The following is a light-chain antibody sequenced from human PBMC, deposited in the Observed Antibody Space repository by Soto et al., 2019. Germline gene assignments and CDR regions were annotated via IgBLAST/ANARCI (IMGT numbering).Light chain of an antibody. CDR3: QQYENYWT. J-gene: IGKJ1*01. CDR1: QTISSW. Sequence: DIQMTQSPFTVSESVGDRVTITCRASQTISSWLAWYQQIPGKAPKLLIYDASNLGSGVPSRFSGSGSGTEFTLTISSLQPEDFAVYYCQQYENYWTFGQGTKVDIK. CDR2: DAS. V-gene: IGKV1-5*01.